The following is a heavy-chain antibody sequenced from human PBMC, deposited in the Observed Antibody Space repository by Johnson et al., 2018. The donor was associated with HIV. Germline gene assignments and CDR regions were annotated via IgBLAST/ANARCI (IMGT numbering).Heavy chain of an antibody. D-gene: IGHD6-19*01. CDR2: ISWNSGSI. Sequence: VESGGGVVRPGGSLRLSCAASGFTFSSYAMHWVRQAPGKGLEWVSGISWNSGSIGYADSVKGRFTISRDNAKNSLHLQMNSLRAEDTAFYYCAKARVRYSSDVDALDIWGQGTMVTVSS. CDR3: AKARVRYSSDVDALDI. V-gene: IGHV3-9*01. J-gene: IGHJ3*02. CDR1: GFTFSSYA.